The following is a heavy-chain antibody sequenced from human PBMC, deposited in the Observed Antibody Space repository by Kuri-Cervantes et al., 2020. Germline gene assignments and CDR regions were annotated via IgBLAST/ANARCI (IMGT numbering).Heavy chain of an antibody. V-gene: IGHV3-11*01. CDR3: TGRSGDYYGAGSYMRFDP. J-gene: IGHJ5*02. Sequence: GESLQISCAASGFTFSDYYMSWIRQAPGKGLEWISYISSSGSSISYADSMKGRFTISRDNAKNSLYLQMNSLRAKDTALYYCTGRSGDYYGAGSYMRFDPWGQGTLVTVSS. CDR2: ISSSGSSI. CDR1: GFTFSDYY. D-gene: IGHD3-10*01.